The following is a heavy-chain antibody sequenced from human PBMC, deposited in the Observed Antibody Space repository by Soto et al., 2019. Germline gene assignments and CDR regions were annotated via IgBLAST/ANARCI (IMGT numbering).Heavy chain of an antibody. CDR3: ARDYDSSGYPRYYIDY. V-gene: IGHV3-33*01. J-gene: IGHJ4*02. CDR1: GFTFISYG. D-gene: IGHD3-22*01. Sequence: GGSLRLSCAASGFTFISYGMHWVRQAPGKGLEWVAVIWYDGSNKYYADSVKGRFTISRDNSKNTLYLQMNSLRAEDTAVYYCARDYDSSGYPRYYIDYWGQGTLVSVSS. CDR2: IWYDGSNK.